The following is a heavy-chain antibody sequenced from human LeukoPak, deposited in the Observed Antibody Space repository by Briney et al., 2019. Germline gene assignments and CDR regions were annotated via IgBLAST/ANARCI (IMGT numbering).Heavy chain of an antibody. CDR3: ATEGVGDFWSGFFGMGY. CDR1: GYTLTELS. V-gene: IGHV1-24*01. CDR2: FDPEDGET. J-gene: IGHJ4*02. D-gene: IGHD3-3*01. Sequence: ASVNVSCKVSGYTLTELSMHWVRQATGKGLERMGGFDPEDGETIYAQKFQGRVTMTEDTSTDTAYMELSSLRSEDTAVYYCATEGVGDFWSGFFGMGYWGQGTLVTVSS.